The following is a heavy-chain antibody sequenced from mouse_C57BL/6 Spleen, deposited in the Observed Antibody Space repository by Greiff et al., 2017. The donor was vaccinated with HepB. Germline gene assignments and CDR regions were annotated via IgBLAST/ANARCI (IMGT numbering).Heavy chain of an antibody. CDR3: ARPGYDGY. CDR2: IDPSDSYT. V-gene: IGHV1-50*01. J-gene: IGHJ4*01. D-gene: IGHD2-3*01. CDR1: GYTFTSYW. Sequence: QVQLQQPGAELVKPGASVKLSCKASGYTFTSYWMQWVKQRPGQGLEWIGEIDPSDSYTNYNQKFKGKATLTVDTSSSTAYMQLSSLTSEDSAVYDCARPGYDGYWGQGTSVTVSS.